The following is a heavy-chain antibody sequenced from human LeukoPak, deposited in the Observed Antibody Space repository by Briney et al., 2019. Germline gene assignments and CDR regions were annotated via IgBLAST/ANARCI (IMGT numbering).Heavy chain of an antibody. J-gene: IGHJ4*02. V-gene: IGHV3-30-3*01. CDR1: GFTFSSYA. CDR3: AKAPIVVVPAAPSFDY. CDR2: ISYDGSNK. Sequence: PGGSLRLSCAASGFTFSSYAMHWVRQAPGKGLEWVAVISYDGSNKYYADSVKGRFTISRDNSKNTLYLQMNSLRAEDTAVYYCAKAPIVVVPAAPSFDYWGQGTLVTVSS. D-gene: IGHD2-2*01.